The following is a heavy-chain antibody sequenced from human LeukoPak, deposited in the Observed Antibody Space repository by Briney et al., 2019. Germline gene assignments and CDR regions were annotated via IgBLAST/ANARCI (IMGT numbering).Heavy chain of an antibody. Sequence: PSETLSLTCTVSGESINSFYWSWIRQPAGKGLEWIGRIYSSGSTNYSPSLKSRVTMSVDTSKNQFSLKLSSVTAADTAVYYCARDIISSSWYGSDAFDIWGQGTMVTVSS. CDR2: IYSSGST. CDR3: ARDIISSSWYGSDAFDI. J-gene: IGHJ3*02. D-gene: IGHD6-13*01. V-gene: IGHV4-4*07. CDR1: GESINSFY.